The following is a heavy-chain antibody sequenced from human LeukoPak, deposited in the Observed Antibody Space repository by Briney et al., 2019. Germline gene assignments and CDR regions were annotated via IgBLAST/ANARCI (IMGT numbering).Heavy chain of an antibody. D-gene: IGHD2-15*01. CDR2: IYTGGST. Sequence: GGSLRLSCAASGFTVSTNYMNWVRQAPGKGLEWVSVIYTGGSTYYADSAKGRFTISRDNAKNSLYLQMNSLRAEDTAVYYCARDGSVEVVAATRYYGMDVWGQGTTVTVSS. CDR1: GFTVSTNY. CDR3: ARDGSVEVVAATRYYGMDV. V-gene: IGHV3-53*01. J-gene: IGHJ6*02.